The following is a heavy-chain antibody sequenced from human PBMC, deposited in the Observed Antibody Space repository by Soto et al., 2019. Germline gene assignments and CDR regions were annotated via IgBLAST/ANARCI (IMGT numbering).Heavy chain of an antibody. V-gene: IGHV3-48*02. Sequence: EVQLVESGGGLVQPGGSLRLSCAASGFTFSSYSMNWVRQAPGKGLEWVSYISSSSSTISYADSVKGRFTISRDNAKNSLYLQMNSLRDEDTAVYYCARDKDSSGWYNWFDPWGQGTLVTVSS. CDR3: ARDKDSSGWYNWFDP. CDR1: GFTFSSYS. J-gene: IGHJ5*02. D-gene: IGHD6-19*01. CDR2: ISSSSSTI.